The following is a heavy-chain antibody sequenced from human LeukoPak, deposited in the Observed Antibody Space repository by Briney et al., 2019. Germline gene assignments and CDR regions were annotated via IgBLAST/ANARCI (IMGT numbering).Heavy chain of an antibody. CDR1: EFTVSSNY. Sequence: GGSLRLSCAASEFTVSSNYMSWVRQAPGKGLEGVSVIYSGGSTYYADSVKGRFTISRDNSKNTLYLQMNSLRAEDTAVYYCASATYYDFWSGYFRAADYYTDVWGKGTTVTVSS. D-gene: IGHD3-3*01. CDR3: ASATYYDFWSGYFRAADYYTDV. J-gene: IGHJ6*03. CDR2: IYSGGST. V-gene: IGHV3-53*01.